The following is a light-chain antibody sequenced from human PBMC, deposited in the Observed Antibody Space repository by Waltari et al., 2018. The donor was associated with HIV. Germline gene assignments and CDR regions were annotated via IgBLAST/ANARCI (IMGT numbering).Light chain of an antibody. CDR1: SNNVGNQG. V-gene: IGLV10-54*04. CDR3: STWDSSRSAVV. Sequence: QAGLTQPPSVSKGLRQTATLTCTGNSNNVGNQGAAWLQQHQGHPPKLLFYKNNNRPSGIAERFSASRSGNTASLTITGLQPEDEADYFCSTWDSSRSAVVFGGGTTLTVL. J-gene: IGLJ2*01. CDR2: KNN.